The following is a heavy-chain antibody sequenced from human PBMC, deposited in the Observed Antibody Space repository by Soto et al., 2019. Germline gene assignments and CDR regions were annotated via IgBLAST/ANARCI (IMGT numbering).Heavy chain of an antibody. CDR2: ISANNGNT. CDR1: GYTFTSYG. CDR3: ARGRYGDY. D-gene: IGHD1-1*01. J-gene: IGHJ4*02. V-gene: IGHV1-18*01. Sequence: QVHLVQSGAEVKKPGASVKVSCKASGYTFTSYGITWVRQAPGQGLEWMGWISANNGNTDYAQKPQGRVIVTRDTSTSTAYMELRSLRSDDTAVYYCARGRYGDYWGQGALVTVSS.